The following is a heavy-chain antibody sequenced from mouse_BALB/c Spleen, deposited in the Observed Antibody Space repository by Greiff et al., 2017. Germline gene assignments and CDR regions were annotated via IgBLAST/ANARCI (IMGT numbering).Heavy chain of an antibody. D-gene: IGHD1-1*01. CDR3: ARGYGSSRAWFAY. Sequence: VMLVESGPGLVAPSQSLSITCTVSGFSLTGYGVNWVRQPPGKGLEWLGMIWGDGSTDYNSALKSRLSISKDNSKSQVFLKMNSLQTDDTARYYCARGYGSSRAWFAYWGQGTLVTVSA. V-gene: IGHV2-6-7*01. CDR2: IWGDGST. J-gene: IGHJ3*01. CDR1: GFSLTGYG.